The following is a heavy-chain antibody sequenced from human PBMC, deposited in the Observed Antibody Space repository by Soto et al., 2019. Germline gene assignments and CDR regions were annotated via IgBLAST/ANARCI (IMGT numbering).Heavy chain of an antibody. CDR1: GFTFSSYS. Sequence: PGGSLRLSCAASGFTFSSYSMNWVRQAPGKGLEWVSSISSSSSYIYYADSVKGRFTISRDNAKNSLYLQMNSLRAEDTAVYYCAREGGGIVGPHDAFDIWGQGTMVTVSS. D-gene: IGHD1-26*01. J-gene: IGHJ3*02. CDR2: ISSSSSYI. V-gene: IGHV3-21*01. CDR3: AREGGGIVGPHDAFDI.